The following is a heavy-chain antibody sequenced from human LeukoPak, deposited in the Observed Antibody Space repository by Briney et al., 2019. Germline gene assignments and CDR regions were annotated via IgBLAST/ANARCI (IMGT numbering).Heavy chain of an antibody. CDR3: ARYYYDSSGYYPYYFDY. J-gene: IGHJ4*02. V-gene: IGHV4-59*06. CDR1: GGSISSYY. D-gene: IGHD3-22*01. CDR2: IYYSGST. Sequence: SETLSLTCTVSGGSISSYYWSWIRQHPGKGLEWIGYIYYSGSTYYNPSLKSRVTISVDTSKNQFSLKLSSVTAADTAVYYCARYYYDSSGYYPYYFDYWGQGTLVTVSS.